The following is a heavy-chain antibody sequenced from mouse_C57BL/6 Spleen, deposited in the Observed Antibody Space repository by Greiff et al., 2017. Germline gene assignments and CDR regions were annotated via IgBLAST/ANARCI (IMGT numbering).Heavy chain of an antibody. D-gene: IGHD3-2*02. CDR1: GYTFTDYY. CDR2: INPYNGGT. V-gene: IGHV1-19*01. J-gene: IGHJ2*01. CDR3: ALSQAAYYFDY. Sequence: VQLQQSGPVLVKPGASVKMSCKASGYTFTDYYMNWVKQSHGKSLEWIGVINPYNGGTSYNQKFKGKATLTVDKSSSTAYMELNSLTSEDSAVYDCALSQAAYYFDYWGQGTTLTVSS.